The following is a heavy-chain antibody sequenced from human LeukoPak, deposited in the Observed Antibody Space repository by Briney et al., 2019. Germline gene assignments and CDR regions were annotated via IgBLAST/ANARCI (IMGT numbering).Heavy chain of an antibody. CDR1: GYTLTELS. CDR3: ATDAWVTQTRDAFDI. Sequence: ASVKVSCKVSGYTLTELSMHWVRQAPGKGLEWMGGFDPEDGETIYAQKFQGRVTMTEDTSTDTAYMELSSLRSEDTAVYYCATDAWVTQTRDAFDIWGQGTMVTVSS. J-gene: IGHJ3*02. CDR2: FDPEDGET. V-gene: IGHV1-24*01. D-gene: IGHD2-21*02.